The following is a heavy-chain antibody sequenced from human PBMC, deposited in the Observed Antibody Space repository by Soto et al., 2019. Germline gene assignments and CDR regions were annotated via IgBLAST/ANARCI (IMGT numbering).Heavy chain of an antibody. CDR1: GFTFSSYC. D-gene: IGHD2-15*01. CDR3: ARDGRPYCTGGSCYYFDY. V-gene: IGHV3-33*01. Sequence: XESLSLSFAASGFTFSSYCMHWVRQAPGKGLEWVAVIWYDGSNKYYADSVKGRFTISRDNSKNTLYLQMNSLRAEDTAVYYCARDGRPYCTGGSCYYFDYWGQGTLVTVSS. J-gene: IGHJ4*02. CDR2: IWYDGSNK.